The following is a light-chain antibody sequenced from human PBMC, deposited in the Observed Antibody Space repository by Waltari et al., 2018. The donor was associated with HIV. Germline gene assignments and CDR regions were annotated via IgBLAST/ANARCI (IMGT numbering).Light chain of an antibody. Sequence: SYELTQPPSLSVSPGPTARITCSGATLGGKYFCWYQQSPGQSPVLVIYHDNKRPSGIPERFSGSNSGNTATLTISGTQVMEEADYYCQAGDSGTVVFGGGTKLTVL. CDR1: TLGGKY. V-gene: IGLV3-1*01. CDR3: QAGDSGTVV. CDR2: HDN. J-gene: IGLJ2*01.